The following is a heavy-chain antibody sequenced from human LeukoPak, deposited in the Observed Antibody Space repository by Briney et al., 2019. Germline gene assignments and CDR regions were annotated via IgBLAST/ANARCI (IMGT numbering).Heavy chain of an antibody. D-gene: IGHD6-13*01. V-gene: IGHV4-34*01. J-gene: IGHJ4*02. Sequence: SETLSLTCAVYGVSFSGYYWSWIRQPPGKGLEWIGEINHSGSTNYNPSLKSRVSISVDSSKNQFSLKVSSVTAADTAVYYCARGSDTAAGLYWGQGTLVTVSS. CDR2: INHSGST. CDR3: ARGSDTAAGLY. CDR1: GVSFSGYY.